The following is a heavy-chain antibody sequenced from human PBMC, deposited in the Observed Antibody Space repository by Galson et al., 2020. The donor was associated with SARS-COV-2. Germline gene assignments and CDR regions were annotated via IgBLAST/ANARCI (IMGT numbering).Heavy chain of an antibody. CDR2: ISYSGDT. CDR3: AGIPSTVVRTYFDS. CDR1: GGSISSGGYS. V-gene: IGHV4-30-4*07. D-gene: IGHD4-17*01. J-gene: IGHJ4*01. Sequence: SETLSLTCAVSGGSISSGGYSWSRVRQPPGKGLEWIGYISYSGDTYYNPSLKSRLSILLDTSKNQFSLILTSVTAADTAGYYCAGIPSTVVRTYFDSWGLGSLVTVSS.